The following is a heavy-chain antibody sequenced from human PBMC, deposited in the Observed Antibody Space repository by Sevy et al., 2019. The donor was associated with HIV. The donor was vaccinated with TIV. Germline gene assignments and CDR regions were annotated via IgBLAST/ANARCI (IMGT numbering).Heavy chain of an antibody. CDR3: AGENAWGRGYS. V-gene: IGHV4-59*08. D-gene: IGHD1-26*01. Sequence: SETLSLTCTVSGGSITSLYWNWIRQPPGKGLEWIANIYYNGHINYNPPLKSRVTLSLDTSKNQFSLRLSSVTAEDTAMYYCAGENAWGRGYSWGQGTLVTVSS. CDR1: GGSITSLY. CDR2: IYYNGHI. J-gene: IGHJ4*02.